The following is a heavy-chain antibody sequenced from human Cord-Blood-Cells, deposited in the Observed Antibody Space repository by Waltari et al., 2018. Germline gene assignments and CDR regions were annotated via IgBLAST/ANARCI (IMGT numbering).Heavy chain of an antibody. J-gene: IGHJ3*02. Sequence: QVQLVQSGAEVKKPGASVKVSCKVSGYTLTELSMHWVRQAPGKGLEWIGGFDPEDGETIYGQKFQGRVTMTEDTSTDTAYMELSSLRSEDTAVYYCATRDIVATILTDDAFDIWGQGTMVTVSS. CDR2: FDPEDGET. CDR3: ATRDIVATILTDDAFDI. V-gene: IGHV1-24*01. D-gene: IGHD5-12*01. CDR1: GYTLTELS.